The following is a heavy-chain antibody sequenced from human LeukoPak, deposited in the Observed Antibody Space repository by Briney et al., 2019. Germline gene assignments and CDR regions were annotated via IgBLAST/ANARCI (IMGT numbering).Heavy chain of an antibody. J-gene: IGHJ4*02. CDR2: ISYDGSNK. CDR3: AKGVVEMATTPLFDY. CDR1: GFTFSSYG. V-gene: IGHV3-30*18. Sequence: PGGSLRLSCAASGFTFSSYGMHWVRQAPGKGLEWLAVISYDGSNKYYADSVKGRFTISRDNSKNTLYLQMNSLRAEDTAVYYCAKGVVEMATTPLFDYWGQGTLVTVSS. D-gene: IGHD5-24*01.